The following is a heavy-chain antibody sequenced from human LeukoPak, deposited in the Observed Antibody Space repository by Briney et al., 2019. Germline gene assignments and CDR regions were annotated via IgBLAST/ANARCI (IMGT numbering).Heavy chain of an antibody. J-gene: IGHJ4*02. CDR1: GLIVSSNH. Sequence: GGFLRLSCAASGLIVSSNHMSWVRQAPGKGLEWVSVIYSGGNTDYADSVKGRFTISRDNTQNTLYLQMSSLSAEDTAVYYCARGYSSSWRLFDYWGQGTLVTVSS. V-gene: IGHV3-53*01. D-gene: IGHD6-13*01. CDR2: IYSGGNT. CDR3: ARGYSSSWRLFDY.